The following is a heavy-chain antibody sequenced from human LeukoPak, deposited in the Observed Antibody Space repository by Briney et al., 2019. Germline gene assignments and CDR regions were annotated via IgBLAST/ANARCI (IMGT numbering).Heavy chain of an antibody. V-gene: IGHV3-53*01. CDR3: ARRAGGYSHPYDY. J-gene: IGHJ4*02. CDR1: GFTFSSNY. Sequence: GGSLRLSCVVSGFTFSSNYMSWVRQAPGKGLVWVSLIYSGGSTYYADSVKGRFTISRDNSKNTLYLQMNSLRAEDTAVYYCARRAGGYSHPYDYWGQGTLVTVSS. CDR2: IYSGGST. D-gene: IGHD4-23*01.